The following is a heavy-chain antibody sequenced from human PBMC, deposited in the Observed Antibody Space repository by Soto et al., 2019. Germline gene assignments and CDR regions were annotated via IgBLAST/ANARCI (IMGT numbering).Heavy chain of an antibody. J-gene: IGHJ6*02. D-gene: IGHD4-17*01. V-gene: IGHV3-30*18. Sequence: QVQLVESGGGVVQPGRSLRLSCAASGFTFSTYVMHWVRQAPGRGLEWVAVISYDGTGNYYGGSVKGRFTISRDNSKTMLYLQMNSRRAEDTAVYYCAKGPEIASDGDYVGRSAQYSYYGMGFWGQGTTVTVSS. CDR2: ISYDGTGN. CDR1: GFTFSTYV. CDR3: AKGPEIASDGDYVGRSAQYSYYGMGF.